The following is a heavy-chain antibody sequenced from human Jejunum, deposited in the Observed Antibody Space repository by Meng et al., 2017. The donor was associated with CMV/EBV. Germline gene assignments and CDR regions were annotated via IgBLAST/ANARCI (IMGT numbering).Heavy chain of an antibody. V-gene: IGHV5-51*01. CDR3: ATSLLVLPASVRPNHFDS. Sequence: FTSCWVGWVRQMPGIGLAWMGIIYPAASDTRYSPSFHGQVTFSVDKSIATAYLEWSSLKASDTAMYYCATSLLVLPASVRPNHFDSWGQGTLVTVSS. J-gene: IGHJ4*02. CDR2: IYPAASDT. CDR1: FTSCW. D-gene: IGHD6-6*01.